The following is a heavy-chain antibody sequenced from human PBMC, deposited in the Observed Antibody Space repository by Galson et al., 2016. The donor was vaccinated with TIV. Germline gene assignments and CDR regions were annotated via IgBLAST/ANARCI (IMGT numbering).Heavy chain of an antibody. J-gene: IGHJ3*02. V-gene: IGHV4-34*01. CDR3: ARHSTSGFPGIQVAARRRPFDI. CDR2: INHGGDT. CDR1: GGSLSGHY. D-gene: IGHD6-19*01. Sequence: TLSLTCAVYGGSLSGHYWSWLRQPPGKGLEWIGEINHGGDTNYSPSLKSRVTMSVDTSKNQFSLNLKSVTAADTAVYYCARHSTSGFPGIQVAARRRPFDIWGQGTMVTVSS.